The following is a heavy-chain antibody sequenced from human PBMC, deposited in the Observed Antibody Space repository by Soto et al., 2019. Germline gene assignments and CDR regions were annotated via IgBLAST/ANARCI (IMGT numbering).Heavy chain of an antibody. CDR1: GFTFYNYA. D-gene: IGHD1-1*01. CDR3: ANRWATTANWFEP. Sequence: PGGSLRLSCAASGFTFYNYALIWVRQAPGKGLEWVSSISGSGASIYYADSVKGRFTISRDNSKNTLYLQMNSLRAEDTAIYYCANRWATTANWFEPWGQGTLVTVSS. V-gene: IGHV3-23*01. CDR2: ISGSGASI. J-gene: IGHJ5*02.